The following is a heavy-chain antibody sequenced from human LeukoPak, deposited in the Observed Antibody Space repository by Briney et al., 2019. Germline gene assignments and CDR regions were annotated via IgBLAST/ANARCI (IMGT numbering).Heavy chain of an antibody. J-gene: IGHJ4*02. CDR3: ARDRTPTNYYDSSGYFDY. CDR1: GFTFSSYG. CDR2: IKQDGSEK. V-gene: IGHV3-7*01. Sequence: GRSLRLSCAAPGFTFSSYGMHWVRQAPGKGLEWVANIKQDGSEKYYVDSVKGRFTISRDNAKNSLYLQMNSLRAEDTAVYYCARDRTPTNYYDSSGYFDYWGQGTLVTVSS. D-gene: IGHD3-22*01.